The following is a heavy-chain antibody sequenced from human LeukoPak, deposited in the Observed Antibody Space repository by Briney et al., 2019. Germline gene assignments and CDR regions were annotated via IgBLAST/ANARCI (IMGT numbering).Heavy chain of an antibody. CDR2: IYYSGST. Sequence: SETLSLTRTVSGGSISSYYWSWIRQPPGRGLEWIGYIYYSGSTNYNPSLKSRVTISVDTSKNQFSLKLSSVTAADTAVYYCARAWYCSSTSCLDFDYWGQGTLVTVSS. D-gene: IGHD2-2*01. V-gene: IGHV4-59*01. CDR1: GGSISSYY. J-gene: IGHJ4*02. CDR3: ARAWYCSSTSCLDFDY.